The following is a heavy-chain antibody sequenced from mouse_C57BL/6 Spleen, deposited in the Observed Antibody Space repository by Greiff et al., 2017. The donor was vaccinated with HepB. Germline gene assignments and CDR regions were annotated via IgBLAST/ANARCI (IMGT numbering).Heavy chain of an antibody. J-gene: IGHJ4*01. CDR1: GYTFTSYW. CDR3: ARTHHYAMDY. Sequence: VQLQQSGAELVMPGASVKLSCKASGYTFTSYWMHWVKQRPGQGLEWIGEIDPSDSYTNYNQKFKGKSTLTVDKSSSTAYMQLSSLTSEDSAVYDCARTHHYAMDYWGQGTSVTVSS. CDR2: IDPSDSYT. V-gene: IGHV1-69*01.